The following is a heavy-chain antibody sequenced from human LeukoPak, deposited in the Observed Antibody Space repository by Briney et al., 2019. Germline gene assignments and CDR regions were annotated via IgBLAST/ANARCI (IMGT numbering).Heavy chain of an antibody. CDR2: INSNNSAT. CDR1: GYTFSGYY. Sequence: ASVKLSCKASGYTFSGYYVHWLRQAPGQGLEWVGWINSNNSATDYAQKFQGRFTVTRDTSITTVHMQLSRLRSDDTAVYYCARGRGQWPVPYHWGQGTLGTVSS. CDR3: ARGRGQWPVPYH. V-gene: IGHV1-2*02. J-gene: IGHJ5*02. D-gene: IGHD6-19*01.